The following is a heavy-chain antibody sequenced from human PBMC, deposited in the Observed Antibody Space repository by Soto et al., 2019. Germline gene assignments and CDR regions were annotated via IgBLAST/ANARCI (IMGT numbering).Heavy chain of an antibody. J-gene: IGHJ4*02. D-gene: IGHD3-22*01. CDR1: GGSISSGGYY. V-gene: IGHV4-31*03. Sequence: SETLSLTCTVSGGSISSGGYYWSWIRQHPGKGLEWIGYIYYSGSTYYNPSLKSRVTISVDTSKNQFSLKLSSVTAADTAVYYCAQSSRNYYDSSGYYSWGQGTLVTVSS. CDR2: IYYSGST. CDR3: AQSSRNYYDSSGYYS.